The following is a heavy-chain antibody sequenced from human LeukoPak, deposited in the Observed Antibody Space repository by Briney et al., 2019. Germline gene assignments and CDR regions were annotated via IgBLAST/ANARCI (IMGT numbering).Heavy chain of an antibody. V-gene: IGHV4-38-2*02. CDR2: IFHSGNT. CDR3: ASTMVRGV. J-gene: IGHJ4*02. D-gene: IGHD3-10*01. CDR1: GYSISHIYY. Sequence: SETLSLTCTVSGYSISHIYYCGWIRQPPGKGLEWIGSIFHSGNTYYNPSLKSRVTISVDTSKNQFSLNLSSVTAADTAVYYCASTMVRGVWGQGTLVTVSS.